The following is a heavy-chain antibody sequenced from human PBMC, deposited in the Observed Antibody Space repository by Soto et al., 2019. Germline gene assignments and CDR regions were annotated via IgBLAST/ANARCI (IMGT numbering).Heavy chain of an antibody. D-gene: IGHD2-8*01. CDR2: IWYDGSNK. V-gene: IGHV3-33*01. CDR3: AIWLGSGQMVFEVFLDV. J-gene: IGHJ6*01. Sequence: PGGSLRLSCAASGFTFSSYGMHWVRQAPGKGLEWVAVIWYDGSNKYYADSVKGRFTISRDNSKNTLYLQMNSLRAEDTAVYYCAIWLGSGQMVFEVFLDVGGKGPRSPSPQ. CDR1: GFTFSSYG.